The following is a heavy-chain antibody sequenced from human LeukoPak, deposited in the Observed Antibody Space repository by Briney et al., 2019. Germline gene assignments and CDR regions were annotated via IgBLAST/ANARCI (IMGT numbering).Heavy chain of an antibody. J-gene: IGHJ4*02. D-gene: IGHD1-26*01. CDR1: GFTFSSYA. CDR3: AKWPEGATPKFHH. CDR2: ISASGHTT. Sequence: GGSLRLSCAASGFTFSSYAMSWVRQAPGKGLEAPGKGLEWVSTISASGHTTYYPDSVRGRFTISRDNSKSTLHLQMDSLRAEDSALYYCAKWPEGATPKFHHWGQGTLVTVSS. V-gene: IGHV3-23*01.